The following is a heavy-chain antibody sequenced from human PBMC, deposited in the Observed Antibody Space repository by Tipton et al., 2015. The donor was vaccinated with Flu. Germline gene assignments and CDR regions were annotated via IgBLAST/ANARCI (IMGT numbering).Heavy chain of an antibody. V-gene: IGHV3-23*01. D-gene: IGHD4-17*01. J-gene: IGHJ4*02. CDR2: ISGSGGST. CDR1: GFTFSGYA. CDR3: AKAVYGDYGTFDY. Sequence: SLRLSCAASGFTFSGYAMSWVRQAPGKGLEWVSAISGSGGSTYYADSVKGRFTISRDNSKNTLYLQMNSLRAEDTAVYYCAKAVYGDYGTFDYWGQGTLVTVSS.